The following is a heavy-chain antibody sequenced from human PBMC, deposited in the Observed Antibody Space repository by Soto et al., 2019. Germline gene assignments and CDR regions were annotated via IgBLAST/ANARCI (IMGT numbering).Heavy chain of an antibody. Sequence: EVQLLESGGGLVQPGGSLRLSCAASGFTFSSFAMTWVRQAPGEGLEWVSSISSSGETTYYSDSVKGRFTISRDISKKMVSLQMTTLRAEDTAVYFCVLDWTGNSCPCMVVWGQGTTVTVSS. CDR1: GFTFSSFA. J-gene: IGHJ6*02. D-gene: IGHD6-13*01. CDR3: VLDWTGNSCPCMVV. CDR2: ISSSGETT. V-gene: IGHV3-23*01.